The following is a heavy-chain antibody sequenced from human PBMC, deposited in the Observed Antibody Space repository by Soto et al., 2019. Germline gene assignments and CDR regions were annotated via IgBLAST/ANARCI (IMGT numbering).Heavy chain of an antibody. V-gene: IGHV4-59*08. CDR3: ARHSWELRKTFDY. D-gene: IGHD1-7*01. CDR1: GGSISGYS. CDR2: ISYTGST. J-gene: IGHJ4*01. Sequence: PSETLSLTCTVSGGSISGYSWSWIRQPPGKGLEYIGYISYTGSTNYNPSLKSRVTISLDTSKNQFSLKLSSVTAADTAVYYCARHSWELRKTFDYWGQGTLVTVSS.